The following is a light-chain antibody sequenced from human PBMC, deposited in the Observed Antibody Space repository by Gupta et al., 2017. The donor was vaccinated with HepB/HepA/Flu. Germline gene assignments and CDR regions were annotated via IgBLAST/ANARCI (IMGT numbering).Light chain of an antibody. V-gene: IGLV4-69*01. CDR2: LNSDGSH. CDR3: QTWGTGIHV. J-gene: IGLJ2*01. CDR1: SGHTNYA. Sequence: QLVLTQSPSASASLGASVKLTCTLRSGHTNYAIAWHQQQPEKGPRFLMKLNSDGSHNKADGIPDRFSGSSSGAERYLTISRLQSEDEADYYCQTWGTGIHVFGGGTKLTVL.